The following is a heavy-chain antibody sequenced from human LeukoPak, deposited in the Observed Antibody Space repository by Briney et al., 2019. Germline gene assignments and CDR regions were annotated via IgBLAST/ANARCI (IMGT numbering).Heavy chain of an antibody. CDR1: GFIFSSYG. V-gene: IGHV3-23*01. Sequence: GGSLRLSCAASGFIFSSYGMTWVRQAPGKGLEWVSAISGSGGSTYYADSVKGRFTISRDNAKNSLYLQMNSLRAEDTAVYYCARDGLGAARRFDYWGQGTLVTVSS. J-gene: IGHJ4*02. CDR3: ARDGLGAARRFDY. CDR2: ISGSGGST. D-gene: IGHD6-6*01.